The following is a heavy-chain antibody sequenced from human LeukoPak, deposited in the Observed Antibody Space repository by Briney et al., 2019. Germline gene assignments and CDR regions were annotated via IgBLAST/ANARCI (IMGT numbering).Heavy chain of an antibody. J-gene: IGHJ6*03. CDR3: AAESFFGGYYMDV. CDR1: GYTFTSYG. CDR2: IVVGSGNT. D-gene: IGHD3-3*01. V-gene: IGHV1-58*02. Sequence: GASVKVSCKASGYTFTSYGISWVRQAPGQGLEWMGWIVVGSGNTNYAQKFQERVTITRDMSTSTAYMELSSLRSEDTAVYYCAAESFFGGYYMDVWGKGTAVTVSS.